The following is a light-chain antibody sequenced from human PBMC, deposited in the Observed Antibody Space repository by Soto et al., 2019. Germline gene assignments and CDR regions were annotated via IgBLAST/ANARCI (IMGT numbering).Light chain of an antibody. CDR2: DAS. CDR1: QSVSSY. J-gene: IGKJ4*01. CDR3: QQRSDWPPLT. V-gene: IGKV3-11*01. Sequence: EIVLIQSPATLSLSPGERATLSCRASQSVSSYLAWYQQKPGQPPRLLIYDASSRATGIPARFSGSGSGTDFTLTISSLEPEDFAVYYCQQRSDWPPLTFGGGTKVDI.